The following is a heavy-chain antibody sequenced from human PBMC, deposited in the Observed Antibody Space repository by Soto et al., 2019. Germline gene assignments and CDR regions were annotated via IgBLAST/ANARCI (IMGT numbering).Heavy chain of an antibody. CDR3: ARGAPEVVIISPYYFDY. CDR2: INPNSGGT. CDR1: GYTFTGYY. J-gene: IGHJ4*02. Sequence: ASVKVSCKASGYTFTGYYMHWVRQAPGQGLEWMGWINPNSGGTNYAQKFQGWVTMTRDTSISTAYMELSRLRSDDTAVYYCARGAPEVVIISPYYFDYWGQGTLVTVSS. D-gene: IGHD3-3*01. V-gene: IGHV1-2*04.